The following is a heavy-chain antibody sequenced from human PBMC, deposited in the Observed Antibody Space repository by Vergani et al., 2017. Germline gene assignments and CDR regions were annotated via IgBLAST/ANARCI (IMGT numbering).Heavy chain of an antibody. CDR1: GGTFSSYA. CDR3: AKDVAAAGTVDY. D-gene: IGHD6-13*01. V-gene: IGHV3-23*04. Sequence: VQLVQSEAEVKKPGSSVKVSCKASGGTFSSYAMSWVRQAPGKGLEWVSAISGSGGSTYYADSVKGRFTISRDNSKNTLYLQMNSLRAEDTAVYYCAKDVAAAGTVDYWGQGTLVTVSS. CDR2: ISGSGGST. J-gene: IGHJ4*02.